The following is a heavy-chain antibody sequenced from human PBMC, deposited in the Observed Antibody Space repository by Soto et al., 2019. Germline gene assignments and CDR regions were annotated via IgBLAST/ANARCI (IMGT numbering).Heavy chain of an antibody. V-gene: IGHV1-3*01. CDR1: GYTFTSYA. J-gene: IGHJ5*02. D-gene: IGHD2-15*01. CDR3: ARDRVVVVAATPHNWFDP. CDR2: INAGNGNT. Sequence: ASVKVSCKASGYTFTSYAMHWVRQAPGQRLEWMGWINAGNGNTKYSQKFQGRVTITRDTSASTAYMELSSLRSEDTAVYYCARDRVVVVAATPHNWFDPWGQGTLVTVSS.